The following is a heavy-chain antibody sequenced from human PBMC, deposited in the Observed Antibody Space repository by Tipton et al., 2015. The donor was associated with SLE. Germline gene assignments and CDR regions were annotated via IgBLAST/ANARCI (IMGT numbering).Heavy chain of an antibody. J-gene: IGHJ4*02. CDR3: AGGQGTGATYYLDY. Sequence: LRLSCTVSGTSISSHYWGWIRQPLGKGLEWIGYMYYSGSSNYHPSLESRVTISVDTSTSQFPLRLTSVTAADTAVYYCAGGQGTGATYYLDYWGQGTLVTVSS. CDR1: GTSISSHY. D-gene: IGHD1/OR15-1a*01. V-gene: IGHV4-59*11. CDR2: MYYSGSS.